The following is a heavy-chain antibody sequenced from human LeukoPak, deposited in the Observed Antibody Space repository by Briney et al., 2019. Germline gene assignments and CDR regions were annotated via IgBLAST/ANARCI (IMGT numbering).Heavy chain of an antibody. V-gene: IGHV3-7*01. J-gene: IGHJ4*02. Sequence: GGSLRLSCAASGFTFSSYWMSWVRQAPGMGLEWVANIKQDGSEKYYVDSVKGRFTISRDNAKNSLYLQMNSLRAEDTAVYYCARLHTGSYRPAAYFDYWGQGTLVTVSS. D-gene: IGHD3-10*01. CDR2: IKQDGSEK. CDR3: ARLHTGSYRPAAYFDY. CDR1: GFTFSSYW.